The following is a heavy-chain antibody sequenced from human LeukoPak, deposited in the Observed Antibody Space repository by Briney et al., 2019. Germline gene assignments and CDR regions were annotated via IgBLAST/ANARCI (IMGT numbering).Heavy chain of an antibody. CDR1: GGSISSSSYY. CDR2: IYYSGST. J-gene: IGHJ4*02. Sequence: SEILSLTCTVSGGSISSSSYYWGWIRQPPGKGLEWIGSIYYSGSTYYNPSLKSRVTISVDTSKNQFSLKLSSVTAADTAVYYCARRTRGFFDYWGQGILVTVSS. V-gene: IGHV4-39*07. D-gene: IGHD2-2*01. CDR3: ARRTRGFFDY.